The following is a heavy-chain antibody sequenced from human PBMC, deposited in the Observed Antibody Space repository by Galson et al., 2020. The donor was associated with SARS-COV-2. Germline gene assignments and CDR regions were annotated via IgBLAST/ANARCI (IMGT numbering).Heavy chain of an antibody. J-gene: IGHJ3*02. V-gene: IGHV3-66*02. CDR1: GFTVSSNS. D-gene: IGHD2-2*01. CDR2: IYSGSET. Sequence: GGSLRLSCAASGFTVSSNSMTWVRQAPGKGLEWVSIIYSGSETYYADSVKGRFTISRDNYKNTVYLQMNSLRAEDTAVYYCARYCISASCYDDAFDIWGQGTMVTVSS. CDR3: ARYCISASCYDDAFDI.